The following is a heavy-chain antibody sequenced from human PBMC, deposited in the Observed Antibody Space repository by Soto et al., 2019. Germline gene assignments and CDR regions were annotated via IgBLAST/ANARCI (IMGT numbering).Heavy chain of an antibody. V-gene: IGHV3-13*05. CDR2: ISAAGDP. J-gene: IGHJ6*02. Sequence: EVQLVESGGGLVQPGGSLRLSCEASGFTFRNYDMPWVRQGTGKGLEWVSGISAAGDPDYADSVEGRFTISRENAQNPFFLQMNSLRVGDTAVYYCARTDRDFYGLDVWGQGTTVIVSS. CDR1: GFTFRNYD. CDR3: ARTDRDFYGLDV.